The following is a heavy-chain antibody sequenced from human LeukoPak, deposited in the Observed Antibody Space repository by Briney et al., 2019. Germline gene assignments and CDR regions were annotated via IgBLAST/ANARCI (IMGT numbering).Heavy chain of an antibody. CDR2: ISGSGGST. CDR1: GFTFGSYA. CDR3: AAAGYYYDSSGGYCFDY. Sequence: GGSLRLSCAASGFTFGSYAMSWVRQAPGKGLEWVSAISGSGGSTYYADSVKGRFTISRDNSKNTLYLQMNSLRAEDTAVYYCAAAGYYYDSSGGYCFDYWGQGTLVTVSP. J-gene: IGHJ4*02. V-gene: IGHV3-23*01. D-gene: IGHD3-22*01.